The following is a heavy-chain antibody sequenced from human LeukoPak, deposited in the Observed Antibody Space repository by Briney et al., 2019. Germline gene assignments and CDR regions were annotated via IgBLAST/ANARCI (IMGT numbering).Heavy chain of an antibody. D-gene: IGHD6-19*01. V-gene: IGHV4-39*01. CDR1: GGSISSSSYY. J-gene: IGHJ4*02. CDR3: ARHFPGVAVAGYYFDY. Sequence: KPSETLSLTCTVSGGSISSSSYYWGWIRQPPGKGLEWIGSIYYSGSTYYNPSLKSRVTIPVDTSKNQFSLKLSSVTAADTAVYYCARHFPGVAVAGYYFDYWGQGTLVTVSS. CDR2: IYYSGST.